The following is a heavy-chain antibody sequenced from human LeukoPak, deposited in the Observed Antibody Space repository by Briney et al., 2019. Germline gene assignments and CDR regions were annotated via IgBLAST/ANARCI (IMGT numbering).Heavy chain of an antibody. V-gene: IGHV3-21*01. Sequence: PGGSLRLSCAASAFSLNAYNMNWVRQAPGKGLEWVSSISYTGTYIYYADSVKGRFTISRDNAQNSLYLQMNSLRAEDTAVYYCARSAVAYYGMDVWGQGTTVTVSS. J-gene: IGHJ6*02. CDR1: AFSLNAYN. CDR2: ISYTGTYI. CDR3: ARSAVAYYGMDV.